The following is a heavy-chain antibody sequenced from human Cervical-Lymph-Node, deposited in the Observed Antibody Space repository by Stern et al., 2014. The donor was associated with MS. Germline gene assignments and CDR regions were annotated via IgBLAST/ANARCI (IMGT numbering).Heavy chain of an antibody. CDR1: GDTFTPYY. CDR3: ARELGYCNGASCYGQSD. Sequence: QVQLMQSGAEVREPGASVKISCKTSGDTFTPYYIHWVRQAPGQGLEWMGMINPSGAYTGYTQKFQGTVTMTRDSSTNTFYMELSSLRSEDTAVYYCARELGYCNGASCYGQSDWGQGTLVTVSS. J-gene: IGHJ4*02. D-gene: IGHD2-2*01. CDR2: INPSGAYT. V-gene: IGHV1-46*01.